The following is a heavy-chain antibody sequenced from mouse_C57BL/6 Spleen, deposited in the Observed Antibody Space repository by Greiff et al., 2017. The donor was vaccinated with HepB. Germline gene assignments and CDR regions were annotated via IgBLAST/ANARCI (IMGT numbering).Heavy chain of an antibody. Sequence: QVQLKESGPELVKPGASVKISCKASGYSFTSYYIHWVKQRPGQGLEWIGWIYPGSGNTKYNEKFKGKATLTADTSSSTAYMQLSSLTSEDSAVYYCARDAIYYGSSFDYWGQGTTLTVSS. CDR2: IYPGSGNT. J-gene: IGHJ2*01. CDR3: ARDAIYYGSSFDY. V-gene: IGHV1-66*01. D-gene: IGHD1-1*01. CDR1: GYSFTSYY.